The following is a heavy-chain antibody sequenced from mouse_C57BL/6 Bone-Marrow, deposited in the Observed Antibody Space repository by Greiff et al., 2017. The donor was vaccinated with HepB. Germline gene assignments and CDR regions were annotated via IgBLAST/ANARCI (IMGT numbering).Heavy chain of an antibody. Sequence: QVQLQQPGAELVKPGASVKLSCKASGYTFTSYWMHWVKQRPGQGLEWIGMIHPNSGSTNYNEKFKSKATLTVDKSSSTAYMQLSSLTSEDSAVYYCAREGYDGYYAGYWGQGTTLTVSS. CDR1: GYTFTSYW. CDR2: IHPNSGST. V-gene: IGHV1-64*01. D-gene: IGHD2-3*01. J-gene: IGHJ2*01. CDR3: AREGYDGYYAGY.